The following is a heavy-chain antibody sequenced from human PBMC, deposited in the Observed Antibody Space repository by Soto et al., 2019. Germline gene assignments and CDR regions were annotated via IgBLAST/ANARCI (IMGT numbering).Heavy chain of an antibody. Sequence: GGSXRLSCAASGFTFSSYWMHWVRQAPGKGLVWVSRINSDGSSTSYADSVKGRFTISRDNAKNTLYLQMNSLRAEDTAVYYCXRTSLVVAAATREDYWGQGTLVTVSS. J-gene: IGHJ4*02. V-gene: IGHV3-74*01. CDR1: GFTFSSYW. CDR3: XRTSLVVAAATREDY. CDR2: INSDGSST. D-gene: IGHD2-15*01.